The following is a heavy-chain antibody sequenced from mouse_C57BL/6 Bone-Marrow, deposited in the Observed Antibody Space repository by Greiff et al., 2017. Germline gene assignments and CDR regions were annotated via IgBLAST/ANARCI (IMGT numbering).Heavy chain of an antibody. J-gene: IGHJ3*01. CDR2: IRLKSDNYAT. CDR3: SGRDSSGYAWFAY. Sequence: EVKVEESGGGLVQPGGSMKLSCVASGFTFSNYWMNWVRQSPEKGLEWVAQIRLKSDNYATHYAVSVKGRFTISRDDSKSSVYLKMNNLRAEDTGIYYCSGRDSSGYAWFAYWGQGTLVTVSA. D-gene: IGHD3-2*02. V-gene: IGHV6-3*01. CDR1: GFTFSNYW.